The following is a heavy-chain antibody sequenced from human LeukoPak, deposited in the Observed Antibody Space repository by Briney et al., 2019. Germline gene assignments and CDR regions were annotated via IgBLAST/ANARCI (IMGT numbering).Heavy chain of an antibody. Sequence: PGGSLRLSCTASGFTFDHFGMSWVRQAPGKGLEWVSAVTGSATTTSYADSVKGRFTVSSDTSQSLLSLQMDSLGAEDTAIYYCVKHARVGTSTAFEVWGQGTLVTVSS. CDR2: VTGSATTT. V-gene: IGHV3-23*01. CDR1: GFTFDHFG. CDR3: VKHARVGTSTAFEV. D-gene: IGHD1-26*01. J-gene: IGHJ3*01.